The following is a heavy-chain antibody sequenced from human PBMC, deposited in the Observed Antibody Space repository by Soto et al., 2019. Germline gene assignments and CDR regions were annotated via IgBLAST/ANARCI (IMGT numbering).Heavy chain of an antibody. CDR3: ARLAARPGESYYYGMDV. Sequence: QSLTCTVSGGSISSGDYYWSWIRQPPGKGLEWIGYIYYSGSTYYNPSLKGRVTISVDTSKNQFSLKLSSVTAADTAVYYCARLAARPGESYYYGMDVWGQGTTVTVSS. J-gene: IGHJ6*02. V-gene: IGHV4-30-4*01. CDR2: IYYSGST. CDR1: GGSISSGDYY. D-gene: IGHD6-6*01.